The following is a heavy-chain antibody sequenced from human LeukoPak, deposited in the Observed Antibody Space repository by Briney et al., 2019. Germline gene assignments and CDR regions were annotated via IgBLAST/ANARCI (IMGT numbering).Heavy chain of an antibody. D-gene: IGHD3-10*01. J-gene: IGHJ5*02. CDR3: ARDYYGSGTYHNDWFDP. CDR1: GYSISSGYY. CDR2: IYHSGST. Sequence: SETLSLTCTVSGYSISSGYYWGWIRRPPGKGLEWIGSIYHSGSTYYNPSLKSRVTISVDTSKNHFSLKVTSVTAADTAVYYCARDYYGSGTYHNDWFDPWGQGTLVTVSS. V-gene: IGHV4-38-2*02.